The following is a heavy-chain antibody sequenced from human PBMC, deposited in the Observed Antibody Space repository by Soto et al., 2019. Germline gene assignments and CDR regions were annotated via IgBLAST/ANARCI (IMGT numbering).Heavy chain of an antibody. V-gene: IGHV3-64*01. J-gene: IGHJ4*02. D-gene: IGHD3-3*01. CDR2: ISSNGGST. CDR1: GFTFSSYA. CDR3: ARPVGNYDFWSGYYNY. Sequence: EVQLVESGGGLVQPGGSMRLSCAASGFTFSSYAKHWVRQAPGKGLEYVSAISSNGGSTYYANSVKGRFTISRDNSKNTLYLQMGSLRAEDMAVYYCARPVGNYDFWSGYYNYWGQGTLVTVSS.